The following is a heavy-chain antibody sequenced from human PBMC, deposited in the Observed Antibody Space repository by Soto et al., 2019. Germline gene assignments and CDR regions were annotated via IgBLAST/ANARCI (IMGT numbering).Heavy chain of an antibody. CDR2: ISSSSSTI. D-gene: IGHD3-3*01. Sequence: GGSLRLSCAASGFTFSSYSMNWVRQAPGKGLEWVSAISSSSSTIYYADSVKGRFTVSRDNSKNTLFLQMNSLRAEDMAVYYCARDRLRFLGGYFDYWGQGSLVTVSS. V-gene: IGHV3-48*01. J-gene: IGHJ4*01. CDR3: ARDRLRFLGGYFDY. CDR1: GFTFSSYS.